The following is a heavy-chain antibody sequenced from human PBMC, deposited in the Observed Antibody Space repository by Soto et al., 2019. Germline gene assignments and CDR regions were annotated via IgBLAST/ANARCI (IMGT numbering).Heavy chain of an antibody. D-gene: IGHD6-25*01. V-gene: IGHV3-23*01. Sequence: EVQLLESGGGLVQPGGSLRLSCAASGFTFSSYAMSWVRQAPGKGLEWVSAISGTGGTTYYADSVKGRFTISRDNSRNTLHLQMNSLRAEDTAIYYCAKFFVETGGSSGWPWSFHFWGQGTLVTVCS. J-gene: IGHJ4*02. CDR1: GFTFSSYA. CDR3: AKFFVETGGSSGWPWSFHF. CDR2: ISGTGGTT.